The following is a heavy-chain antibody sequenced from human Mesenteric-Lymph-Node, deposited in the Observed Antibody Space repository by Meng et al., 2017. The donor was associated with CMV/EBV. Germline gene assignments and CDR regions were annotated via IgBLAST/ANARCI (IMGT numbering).Heavy chain of an antibody. D-gene: IGHD3-3*01. V-gene: IGHV4-39*01. CDR2: IYYNGAT. Sequence: AVSGGSISSSSYYWGWSRQAPGKGLEWIGSIYYNGATFYNPSLKSRVTISVDTSKNQFSLKLSSMTAADTAVYYCARHFWVDWWGPWGQGTLVTVSS. CDR3: ARHFWVDWWGP. CDR1: GGSISSSSYY. J-gene: IGHJ5*02.